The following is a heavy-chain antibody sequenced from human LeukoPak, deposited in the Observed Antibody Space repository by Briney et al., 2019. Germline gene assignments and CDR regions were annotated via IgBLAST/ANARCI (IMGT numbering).Heavy chain of an antibody. D-gene: IGHD6-13*01. J-gene: IGHJ4*02. Sequence: GGSLRLSCAASGFTFRSYWMSWVRQAPGKGLEWVASIKQDGSEKYSLDSVKGRFTISRGNAKNSLYLQMNSLRAEDTAVYYCARLNPPYYISSWSDYWGQGTLVTVSS. V-gene: IGHV3-7*01. CDR2: IKQDGSEK. CDR1: GFTFRSYW. CDR3: ARLNPPYYISSWSDY.